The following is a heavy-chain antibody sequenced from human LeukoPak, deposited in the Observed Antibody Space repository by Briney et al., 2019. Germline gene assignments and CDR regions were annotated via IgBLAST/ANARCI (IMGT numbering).Heavy chain of an antibody. V-gene: IGHV1-69*06. CDR2: IIPIFGTA. D-gene: IGHD3-22*01. CDR1: GGTFSSYA. J-gene: IGHJ4*02. CDR3: AREGYYYDTRGGDY. Sequence: SVKVSCKASGGTFSSYAISWVRQAPGQGLEWMGGIIPIFGTANYAQKFQGRVTITADKSTSTAYMELSSLRSEDTAVYYCAREGYYYDTRGGDYWGQGTLVTVSS.